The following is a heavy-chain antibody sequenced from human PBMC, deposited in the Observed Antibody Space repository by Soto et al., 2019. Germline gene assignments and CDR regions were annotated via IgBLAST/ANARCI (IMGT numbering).Heavy chain of an antibody. D-gene: IGHD6-13*01. Sequence: KPSETLSLTCAVSGYSISSGYYWGWIRQPPGKGLEWIGSIYHSGSTYYNPSLKSRVTISVDTSKNQFSLKLSSVTAADTAVYYCAVYIAAAYYFDYWGQGTLVTVSS. CDR1: GYSISSGYY. J-gene: IGHJ4*02. CDR3: AVYIAAAYYFDY. V-gene: IGHV4-38-2*01. CDR2: IYHSGST.